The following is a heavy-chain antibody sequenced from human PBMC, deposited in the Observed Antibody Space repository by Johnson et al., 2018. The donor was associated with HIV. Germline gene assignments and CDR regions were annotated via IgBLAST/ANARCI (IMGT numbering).Heavy chain of an antibody. CDR2: INWNGGST. CDR1: EFSLSNYA. D-gene: IGHD3-16*01. Sequence: QVQLVESGGGVVQPGRSLRIYCAVSEFSLSNYAMHWVRLAPGKGLEWVSGINWNGGSTNYADSVKGRFTISRDISKNTLYLQMNSLRAEDTALYHCARDRYYGLAWGWAFDIWGQGTMVTVSS. J-gene: IGHJ3*02. V-gene: IGHV3-30*07. CDR3: ARDRYYGLAWGWAFDI.